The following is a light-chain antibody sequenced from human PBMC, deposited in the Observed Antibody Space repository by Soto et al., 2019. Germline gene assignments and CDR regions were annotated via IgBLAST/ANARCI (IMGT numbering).Light chain of an antibody. J-gene: IGKJ1*01. CDR2: KAS. V-gene: IGKV1-5*03. CDR3: QQYNSYRT. Sequence: PLTLSPFTLASSSANNVTFNCRASQSISSWLAWYQQKPGKAPKLLIYKASSLESGVPSRFSGSGSGTEFTLTISSLQPDDIATYYCQQYNSYRTFAHGTKV. CDR1: QSISSW.